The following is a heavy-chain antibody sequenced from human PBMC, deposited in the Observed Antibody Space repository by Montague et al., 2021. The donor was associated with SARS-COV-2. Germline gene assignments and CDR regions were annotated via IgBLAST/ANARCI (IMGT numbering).Heavy chain of an antibody. CDR3: TSRPVGYIYYGMDV. CDR1: GGSISSSNW. J-gene: IGHJ6*02. Sequence: SETLSLTCAVSGGSISSSNWWCWVRQPPGKGLELIEVIYHSGSTNYNPSLKSLDTISVDKSKNQFSLKLCSVTAADTAEYSGTSRPVGYIYYGMDVWGQGTTVTVSS. CDR2: IYHSGST. V-gene: IGHV4-4*02. D-gene: IGHD1-1*01.